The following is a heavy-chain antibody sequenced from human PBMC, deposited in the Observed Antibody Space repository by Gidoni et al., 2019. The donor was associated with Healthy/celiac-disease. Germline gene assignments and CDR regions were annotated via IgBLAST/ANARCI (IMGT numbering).Heavy chain of an antibody. Sequence: VQLVQSGAEVQTPGSSVKVSCKASAGSFSSYALSWVLQATGQGLEWMGGIIPIIGTANYAQKFQGRVTITADESTSTAYMELSSLRSEDTAVYYCAGTTDESYYYGMDVWGQGTTVTVSS. CDR3: AGTTDESYYYGMDV. CDR1: AGSFSSYA. J-gene: IGHJ6*02. CDR2: IIPIIGTA. V-gene: IGHV1-69*01.